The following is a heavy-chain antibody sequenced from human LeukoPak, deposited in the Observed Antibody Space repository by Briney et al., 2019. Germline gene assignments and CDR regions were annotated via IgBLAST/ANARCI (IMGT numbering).Heavy chain of an antibody. CDR3: ARDSSGWFDY. Sequence: PSETLSFTCTVSGGSISSGSYYWSWIRQPPGKTLEWIGRIYTSGSANYNPSLNSRATMSLTTSKNQFSLNLSSVTAADSAGAYCARDSSGWFDYWGQGTLVSVSS. CDR2: IYTSGSA. V-gene: IGHV4-61*02. J-gene: IGHJ4*02. D-gene: IGHD6-19*01. CDR1: GGSISSGSYY.